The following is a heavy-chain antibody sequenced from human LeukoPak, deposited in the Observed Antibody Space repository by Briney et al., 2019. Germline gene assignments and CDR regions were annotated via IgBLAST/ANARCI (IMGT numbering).Heavy chain of an antibody. Sequence: SETLSLTCTVSGGSISSYYWSWIRQPAGKGLEWIGRIYTSGSTNYNPSLKSRVTMSVDTSKNQFSLKLSSVTAADTAVYYCAREVESYDILTGTLDVWGKGTTVTGSS. CDR2: IYTSGST. D-gene: IGHD3-9*01. CDR3: AREVESYDILTGTLDV. V-gene: IGHV4-4*07. J-gene: IGHJ6*04. CDR1: GGSISSYY.